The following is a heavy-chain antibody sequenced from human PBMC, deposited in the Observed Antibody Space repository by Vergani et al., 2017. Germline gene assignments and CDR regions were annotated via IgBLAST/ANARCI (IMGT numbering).Heavy chain of an antibody. CDR3: AKDRPIWEEWLLFGDY. V-gene: IGHV3-23*01. J-gene: IGHJ4*02. CDR1: GFTFNHYA. CDR2: ISGSGGST. D-gene: IGHD3-3*01. Sequence: EVQLLESGGDLVQPGGSLRLSCAASGFTFNHYAMNWVRQAPGKGLEWVSGISGSGGSTYYADSVKGRFTISRDNSKNTLYLQMNSLRAEDTAVYYCAKDRPIWEEWLLFGDYWGQGTLVTVSS.